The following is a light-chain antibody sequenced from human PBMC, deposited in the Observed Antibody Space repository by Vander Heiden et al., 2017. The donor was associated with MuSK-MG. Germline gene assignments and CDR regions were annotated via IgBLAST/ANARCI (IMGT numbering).Light chain of an antibody. J-gene: IGKJ3*01. CDR1: QSVSSY. Sequence: SPATLSLSPGERATLSCRASQSVSSYLAWYQQKPGQAPRLLIYDASNRATGIPARFSGSGSGTDFTLTISSLEPEDFAVYYCQQRSNWPVVTFGHGTKVDIK. CDR3: QQRSNWPVVT. V-gene: IGKV3-11*01. CDR2: DAS.